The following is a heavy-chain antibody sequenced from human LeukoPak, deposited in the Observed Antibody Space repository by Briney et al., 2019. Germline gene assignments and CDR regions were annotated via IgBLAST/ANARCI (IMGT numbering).Heavy chain of an antibody. D-gene: IGHD2-2*01. CDR2: IWYDGSNK. J-gene: IGHJ6*03. Sequence: GRSLRLSCAASGFTFSSYGMHWVRQAPGKGLEWVAVIWYDGSNKYYADSVKGRFTISRDNSKNTLYLQMNSLRAEDTAVYYCAKGGGTSPIGGYYYYYYYYMDVWGKGTTVTVSS. CDR1: GFTFSSYG. CDR3: AKGGGTSPIGGYYYYYYYYMDV. V-gene: IGHV3-33*06.